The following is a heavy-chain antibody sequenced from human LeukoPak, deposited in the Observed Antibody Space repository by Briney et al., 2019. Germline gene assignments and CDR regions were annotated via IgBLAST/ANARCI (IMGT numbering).Heavy chain of an antibody. CDR3: ARRSEFGVLYYMDV. CDR2: IKQDGSVT. Sequence: GGSLRLSCAASGFTFSDFWMTWVRQAPGKGLEWVANIKQDGSVTNHVESVRGRFTISRDNPKNSLYLQMNSLRAEDTAAYYCARRSEFGVLYYMDVWGKGTTVTVSS. D-gene: IGHD3-16*01. V-gene: IGHV3-7*01. J-gene: IGHJ6*03. CDR1: GFTFSDFW.